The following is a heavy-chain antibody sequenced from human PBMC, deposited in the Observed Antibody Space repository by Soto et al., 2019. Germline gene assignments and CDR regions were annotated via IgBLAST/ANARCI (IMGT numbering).Heavy chain of an antibody. CDR3: ARPHGGRELDY. D-gene: IGHD3-10*01. CDR1: GGSIINYY. J-gene: IGHJ4*02. V-gene: IGHV4-59*04. Sequence: SETLSLTCTVSGGSIINYYCSWFRQSPGKGLEWIGNIYYSRSTYYNPSLKSRVTISVDTSKNQFSLKLTSVTAADTAVYYCARPHGGRELDYWGQGIQVTVSS. CDR2: IYYSRST.